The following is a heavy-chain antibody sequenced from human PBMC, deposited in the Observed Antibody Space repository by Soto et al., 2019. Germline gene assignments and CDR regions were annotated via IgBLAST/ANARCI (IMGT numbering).Heavy chain of an antibody. CDR3: ARVARIAVAGLDY. V-gene: IGHV1-3*01. CDR1: GYTFTSYA. D-gene: IGHD6-19*01. CDR2: INAGNGNT. J-gene: IGHJ4*02. Sequence: ASVKVSCKASGYTFTSYAMHWVRQAPGQRLEWMGWINAGNGNTKYSQKFQGRVTITRDTSASTACMELSSLRSEDTAVYYCARVARIAVAGLDYWGQGTLVTVSS.